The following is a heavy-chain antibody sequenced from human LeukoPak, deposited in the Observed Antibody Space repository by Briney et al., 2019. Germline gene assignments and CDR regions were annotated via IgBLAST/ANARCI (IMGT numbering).Heavy chain of an antibody. CDR2: ISSSGGSS. J-gene: IGHJ4*02. V-gene: IGHV3-23*01. Sequence: ETLSLTCAVYGGSFSGYYWSWVRQAPGKGLEWVSPISSSGGSSFYADSVKGRFTISRDNSKNTLYLQMNSLRAEDTAVYYCARGWNYVAYWGQGTLVTVSS. CDR1: GGSFSGYY. CDR3: ARGWNYVAY. D-gene: IGHD6-19*01.